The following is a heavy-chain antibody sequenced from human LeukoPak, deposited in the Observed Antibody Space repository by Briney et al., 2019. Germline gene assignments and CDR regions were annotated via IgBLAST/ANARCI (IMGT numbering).Heavy chain of an antibody. CDR3: ARHKEGFMVRGLSTKHERAYNWFDP. CDR1: LGSLIGYY. Sequence: SWTLSLTCAFYLGSLIGYYWSGIRQPPGKGLEGVGSMYYSGSTYNNPSLKRGVTLSLHTPKNQFSLNLSAVPATDTAVYYCARHKEGFMVRGLSTKHERAYNWFDPWGQGTLVTVSS. V-gene: IGHV4-34*11. J-gene: IGHJ5*02. CDR2: MYYSGST. D-gene: IGHD3-10*01.